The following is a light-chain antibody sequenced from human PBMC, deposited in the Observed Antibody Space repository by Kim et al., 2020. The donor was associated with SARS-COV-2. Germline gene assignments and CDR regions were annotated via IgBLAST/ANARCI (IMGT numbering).Light chain of an antibody. Sequence: DIQMTQSPSSLSASLGDRVTITCRASQNININVNWYQQKGGKAPKLLIHAATRLQSGVPSRFSGSGFGTEFTLIISSLQPEDLATYYCQHSFFIPISFGQGIRLEIK. V-gene: IGKV1-39*01. CDR1: QNININ. J-gene: IGKJ5*01. CDR2: AAT. CDR3: QHSFFIPIS.